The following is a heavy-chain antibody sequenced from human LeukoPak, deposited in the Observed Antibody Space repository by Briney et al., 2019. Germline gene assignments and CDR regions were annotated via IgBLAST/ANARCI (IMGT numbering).Heavy chain of an antibody. CDR1: GFTFSSYW. D-gene: IGHD4-23*01. V-gene: IGHV3-74*01. Sequence: GGSLRLSCAVSGFTFSSYWMHWVRQAPGKGLVWVSRIDRDGSRVNYADSVKGRFTISRDNGENTLFLQMNSLRAEDAAVYYCVRGNDYGGPHYWGQGTLVTVSS. CDR3: VRGNDYGGPHY. J-gene: IGHJ4*02. CDR2: IDRDGSRV.